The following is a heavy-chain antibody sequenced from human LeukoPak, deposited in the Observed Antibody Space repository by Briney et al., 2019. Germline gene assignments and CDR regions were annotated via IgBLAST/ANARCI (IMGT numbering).Heavy chain of an antibody. Sequence: SETLSLTCTVSGGSISSSSYYWSWIRQPPGKGLEWIGEINHSGSTNYNPSLKSRVTISVDTSKNQFSLKLSSVTAADTAVYYCARRTDYGDYPDAFDIWGQGTMVTVSS. V-gene: IGHV4-39*07. J-gene: IGHJ3*02. CDR2: INHSGST. CDR1: GGSISSSSYY. CDR3: ARRTDYGDYPDAFDI. D-gene: IGHD4-17*01.